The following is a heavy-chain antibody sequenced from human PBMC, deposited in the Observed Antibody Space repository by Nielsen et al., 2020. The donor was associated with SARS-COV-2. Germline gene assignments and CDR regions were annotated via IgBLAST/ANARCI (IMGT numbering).Heavy chain of an antibody. CDR3: ARDQDSWYEYVY. V-gene: IGHV1-2*06. CDR1: GYTFTGYY. Sequence: ASVKVSCKASGYTFTGYYMHWVRQAPGQGLEWMGRINPNSGGINYAQKFQGRVTMTRDTSISTAYMELSRLRSNDTAVYYCARDQDSWYEYVYWGQGTLVTVSS. D-gene: IGHD6-13*01. J-gene: IGHJ4*02. CDR2: INPNSGGI.